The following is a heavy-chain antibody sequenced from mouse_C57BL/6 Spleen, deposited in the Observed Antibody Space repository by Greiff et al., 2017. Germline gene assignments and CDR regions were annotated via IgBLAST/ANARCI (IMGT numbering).Heavy chain of an antibody. V-gene: IGHV2-6*02. Sequence: VQLQESGPGLVAPSQSLSITCTVSGFSLTNYGVHWVRQPPGKGLEWLVVIWTDGSTTCYSALKSSTSNSNDNSKCQVFLKMNSHQTDDTAIDDCARHEKAYYGNYDAMDYWGQGTSVTVSS. D-gene: IGHD2-10*01. CDR2: IWTDGST. CDR3: ARHEKAYYGNYDAMDY. CDR1: GFSLTNYG. J-gene: IGHJ4*01.